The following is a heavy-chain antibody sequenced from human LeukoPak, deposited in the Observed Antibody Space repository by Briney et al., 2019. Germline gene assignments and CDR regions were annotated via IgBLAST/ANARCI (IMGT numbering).Heavy chain of an antibody. CDR1: GYTFTGNY. D-gene: IGHD5-24*01. J-gene: IGHJ4*02. Sequence: ASVKVSCKASGYTFTGNYMNWVRQAPGQGLEWVGWINPNSGDTSYAQKFQGRVTMTRDTSISTAYMELSRLRSDDTAVYYCARDNSDGYNPIDYWGQGTLVTVSS. CDR2: INPNSGDT. V-gene: IGHV1-2*02. CDR3: ARDNSDGYNPIDY.